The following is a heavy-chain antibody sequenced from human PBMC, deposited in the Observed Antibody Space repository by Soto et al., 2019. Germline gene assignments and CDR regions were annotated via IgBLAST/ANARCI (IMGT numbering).Heavy chain of an antibody. Sequence: GASVKVSCKASGYTFTSYYMHWVRQDPGQGLEWMGIINPSGGSTSYAQKFQGRVTMTRDTSTSTVYMELSSLRSEDTAVYYCARDPKSYSGYDEAFDYWGQGTLVTVSS. CDR3: ARDPKSYSGYDEAFDY. CDR2: INPSGGST. CDR1: GYTFTSYY. V-gene: IGHV1-46*01. D-gene: IGHD5-12*01. J-gene: IGHJ4*02.